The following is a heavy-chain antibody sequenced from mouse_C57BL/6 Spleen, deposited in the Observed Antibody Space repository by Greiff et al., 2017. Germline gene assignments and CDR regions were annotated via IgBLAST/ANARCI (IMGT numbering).Heavy chain of an antibody. CDR3: TRFWDWYFDV. J-gene: IGHJ1*03. CDR2: IDPETGGT. V-gene: IGHV1-15*01. D-gene: IGHD4-1*01. Sequence: VQLQQSGAELVRPGASVTLSCKASGYTFTDYEMHWVKQTPVHGLEWIGAIDPETGGTAYNQKFKGKAILTADKSSSTADMELRSLTSEDSAVYYCTRFWDWYFDVWGTGTTVTVSS. CDR1: GYTFTDYE.